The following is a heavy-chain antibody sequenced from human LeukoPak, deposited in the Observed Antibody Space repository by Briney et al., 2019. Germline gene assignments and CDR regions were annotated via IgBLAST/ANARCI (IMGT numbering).Heavy chain of an antibody. CDR1: GGSIGNYY. CDR2: IYVSGST. D-gene: IGHD3-10*01. CDR3: ARSYGSGSNDY. V-gene: IGHV4-4*07. Sequence: PSETLSLTCTVSGGSIGNYYWSWIRQPAGKGMEWMGRIYVSGSTNYNPSLKSRVSMSVDTSKNQFSLKLNSVTAADTAVYYCARSYGSGSNDYWGQGTLVIVSS. J-gene: IGHJ4*02.